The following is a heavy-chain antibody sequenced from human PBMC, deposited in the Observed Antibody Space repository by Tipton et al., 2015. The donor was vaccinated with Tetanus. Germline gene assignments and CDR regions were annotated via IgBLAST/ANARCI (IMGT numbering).Heavy chain of an antibody. J-gene: IGHJ4*02. CDR2: ISDTASTI. D-gene: IGHD6-19*01. V-gene: IGHV3-11*01. Sequence: SLRLSCAASGLSFSDYFMGWVRQAPGEGLEWISYISDTASTIHYADSVRGRFTISRDNSKNSLSLQMNSLRVEDTAVYYCVRDGGSSGWLAYWGQGTLVTVSS. CDR3: VRDGGSSGWLAY. CDR1: GLSFSDYF.